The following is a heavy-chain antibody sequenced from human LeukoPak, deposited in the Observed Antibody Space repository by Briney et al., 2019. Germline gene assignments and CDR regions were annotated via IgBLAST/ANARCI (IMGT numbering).Heavy chain of an antibody. Sequence: GGSLRLSCAASGFTLDDYAMHWIRQAPGKGLEWVSGISWNSGSIGYADSVKGRFTISRDNAKNSLYLQMNSLRAEDMALYYCAKGGSSSSSLGYFDYWGQGTLVTVSS. CDR1: GFTLDDYA. V-gene: IGHV3-9*03. CDR2: ISWNSGSI. J-gene: IGHJ4*02. D-gene: IGHD6-6*01. CDR3: AKGGSSSSSLGYFDY.